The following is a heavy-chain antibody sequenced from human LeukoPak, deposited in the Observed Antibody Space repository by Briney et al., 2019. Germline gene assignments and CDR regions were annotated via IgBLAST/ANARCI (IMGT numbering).Heavy chain of an antibody. CDR1: GFIFSTYG. J-gene: IGHJ3*02. V-gene: IGHV3-30*02. D-gene: IGHD3-22*01. CDR3: AKGPEGYYDSRGAFDI. Sequence: GGSLRLSCAASGFIFSTYGMHWVRQAPGKGLEWVALIRYDGSNKYHADSVKGRFTISRDNSKDALYLQMNSLRAEDTAMYYCAKGPEGYYDSRGAFDIWGQGTMVTASS. CDR2: IRYDGSNK.